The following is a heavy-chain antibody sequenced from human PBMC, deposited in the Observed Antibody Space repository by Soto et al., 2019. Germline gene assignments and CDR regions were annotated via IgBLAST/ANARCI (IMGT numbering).Heavy chain of an antibody. CDR2: IYYSGST. Sequence: ASETLSPTFTLSGGSPSSGGYYWSWIRQHPGKGLEWIGYIYYSGSTYYNPSLKSRVTISVDTSKNQFSLKLSSVTAADTAVYYCATGPPITMVRGVTIGGIDYWGQGTLVTVSS. CDR3: ATGPPITMVRGVTIGGIDY. J-gene: IGHJ4*02. D-gene: IGHD3-10*01. CDR1: GGSPSSGGYY. V-gene: IGHV4-31*03.